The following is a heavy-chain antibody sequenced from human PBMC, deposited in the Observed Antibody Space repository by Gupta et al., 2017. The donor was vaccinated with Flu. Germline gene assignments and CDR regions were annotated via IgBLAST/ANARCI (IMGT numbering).Heavy chain of an antibody. J-gene: IGHJ4*02. Sequence: SSDSMNWVRQAPGKGLEWVSSIDGSSKYIYYADAGRGRFTISRDNAKKSLYLQMNRLRDEDTAVYYCARGAITARKGFDYWGQGTLVTVSS. CDR3: ARGAITARKGFDY. D-gene: IGHD6-6*01. CDR1: SSDS. CDR2: IDGSSKYI. V-gene: IGHV3-21*01.